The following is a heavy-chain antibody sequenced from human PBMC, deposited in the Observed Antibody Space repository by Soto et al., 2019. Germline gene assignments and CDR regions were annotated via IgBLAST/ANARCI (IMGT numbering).Heavy chain of an antibody. D-gene: IGHD3-10*01. CDR2: IYHSGST. J-gene: IGHJ5*02. V-gene: IGHV4-30-2*01. CDR3: ARAGTGNWFDP. Sequence: SETLSLTCAVSGGSISSGGYSWSWIRQPPGKGLEWIGYIYHSGSTYYNPSLKSRVTISVDRSKNQFSLKLSSVTAADTAVYYCARAGTGNWFDPWGQGTLVTVSS. CDR1: GGSISSGGYS.